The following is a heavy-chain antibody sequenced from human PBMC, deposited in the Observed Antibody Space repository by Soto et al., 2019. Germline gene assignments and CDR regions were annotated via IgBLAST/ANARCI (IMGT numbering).Heavy chain of an antibody. CDR1: GGTFSSYA. J-gene: IGHJ6*02. V-gene: IGHV1-69*06. CDR2: IIPIFGTA. D-gene: IGHD2-8*01. CDR3: ASSEDIVLMVYAPYYYYGMDV. Sequence: SVQGSCNASGGTFSSYAISWVRQAPGQGHEWMGGIIPIFGTANYAQKFQGRVTITADKSTSTAYMELSSLRSEDTAVYYCASSEDIVLMVYAPYYYYGMDVWGQGTTVTVSS.